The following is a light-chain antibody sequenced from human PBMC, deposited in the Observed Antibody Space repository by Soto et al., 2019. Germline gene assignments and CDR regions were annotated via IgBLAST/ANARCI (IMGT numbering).Light chain of an antibody. Sequence: QSALTQPASVSGSPGQSITISCTGTSSDVGGYNDVSWYQQHPGKAPKLMIYDVSNRPSGVSNRFSGSKSGNTASLTISGLQAEDEADYYCRSYTSSSTLCVFGTGTKLTVL. J-gene: IGLJ1*01. CDR2: DVS. CDR3: RSYTSSSTLCV. CDR1: SSDVGGYND. V-gene: IGLV2-14*01.